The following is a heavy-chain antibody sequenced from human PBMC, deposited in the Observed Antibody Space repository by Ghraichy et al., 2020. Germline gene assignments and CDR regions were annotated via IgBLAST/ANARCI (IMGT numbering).Heavy chain of an antibody. D-gene: IGHD2-15*01. Sequence: SETLSLTCNVSGASLRGFYWSWLRQPAGKGLEWIRRIYTSGSTNLNPSFKSRISMSIDTSKTAFSMKLRSLTAADTAVYYCARGAVGSADDSWGPGTLVIVSS. CDR3: ARGAVGSADDS. V-gene: IGHV4-4*07. CDR1: GASLRGFY. CDR2: IYTSGST. J-gene: IGHJ4*02.